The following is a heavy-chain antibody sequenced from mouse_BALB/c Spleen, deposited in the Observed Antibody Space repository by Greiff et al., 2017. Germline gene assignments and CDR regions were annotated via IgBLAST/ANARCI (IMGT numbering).Heavy chain of an antibody. CDR1: GYSFTGYY. V-gene: IGHV1-31*01. J-gene: IGHJ2*01. CDR2: INPYNGAT. Sequence: VHVKQSGPELVKPGASVKISCKASGYSFTGYYMHWVKQSHVKSLEWIGRINPYNGATSYNQNFKDKASLTVDKSSSTAYMELHSLTSEDSAVYYCARSSGGYDYDDYFDYWGQGTTLTVSS. D-gene: IGHD2-4*01. CDR3: ARSSGGYDYDDYFDY.